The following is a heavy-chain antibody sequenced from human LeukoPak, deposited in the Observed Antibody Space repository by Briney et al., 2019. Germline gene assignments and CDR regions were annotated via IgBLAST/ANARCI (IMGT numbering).Heavy chain of an antibody. CDR2: MYYSGSS. Sequence: SETLSLTCTVSGGSISSSSYYWGWIRQPPGKGLEWIGSMYYSGSSYSNPSLKSRVTISVDTSKNQFSLKLSSVTAADTAVYYCARGGPWGVIWWFDPWGQGTLVTVSS. CDR1: GGSISSSSYY. D-gene: IGHD3-10*01. V-gene: IGHV4-39*07. J-gene: IGHJ5*02. CDR3: ARGGPWGVIWWFDP.